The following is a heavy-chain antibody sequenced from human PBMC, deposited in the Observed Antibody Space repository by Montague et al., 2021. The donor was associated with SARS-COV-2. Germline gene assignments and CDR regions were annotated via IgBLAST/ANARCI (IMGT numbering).Heavy chain of an antibody. Sequence: SETLSLTCTVSGGSISSNSYYWAWIRQPPGKGLEWIGSIYYSGSTYYNPSLKSRVTTSVDTSKNQFSLNLTSVTAADTAMYYCAGGTRVVGITPGFRYWGQGTQVAVSS. CDR3: AGGTRVVGITPGFRY. CDR2: IYYSGST. J-gene: IGHJ4*02. V-gene: IGHV4-39*07. D-gene: IGHD3-22*01. CDR1: GGSISSNSYY.